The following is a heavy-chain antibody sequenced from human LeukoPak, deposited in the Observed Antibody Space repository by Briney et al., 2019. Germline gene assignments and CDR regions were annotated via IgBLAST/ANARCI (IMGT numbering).Heavy chain of an antibody. V-gene: IGHV1-2*02. CDR1: GYTFTGYY. D-gene: IGHD2-2*02. CDR3: ARGGYCSSTSCHIRDDAFDI. Sequence: GASVKVSCKASGYTFTGYYMHWVRQAPGQGLEWMGWINPNSGGTNYAQKFQGRVTMTRDTSISTAYMELSRLRSDDTAVYYCARGGYCSSTSCHIRDDAFDIWGQGTMVTVSS. CDR2: INPNSGGT. J-gene: IGHJ3*02.